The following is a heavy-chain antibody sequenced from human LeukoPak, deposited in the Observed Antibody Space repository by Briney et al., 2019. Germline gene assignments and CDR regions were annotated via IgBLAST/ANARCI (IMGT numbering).Heavy chain of an antibody. D-gene: IGHD6-19*01. V-gene: IGHV3-7*01. Sequence: GGSLRLSCVASGFTFSSNWVSWVRQAPGKGLEWVANIKQDGSETYHVDSVKGRFTISRDNAKNSLYLRMHSLRVEDTAVYYCARTYNSGWSHYFDHWGQGTLVTVSS. CDR1: GFTFSSNW. CDR3: ARTYNSGWSHYFDH. CDR2: IKQDGSET. J-gene: IGHJ4*02.